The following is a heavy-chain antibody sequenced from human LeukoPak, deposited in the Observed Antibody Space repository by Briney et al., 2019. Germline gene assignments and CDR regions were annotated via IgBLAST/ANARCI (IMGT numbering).Heavy chain of an antibody. CDR1: GLTFSDYS. D-gene: IGHD1-26*01. CDR3: ARDRSGSYPYYFDY. Sequence: PGGSLRLSCAASGLTFSDYSMNWVRQAPGKGLGWVSSISSRSAYIHYTDSVKGRFNISRDNAENSLYLQMNNLRADDTAVYYCARDRSGSYPYYFDYWGQGTLVTVSS. V-gene: IGHV3-21*01. J-gene: IGHJ4*02. CDR2: ISSRSAYI.